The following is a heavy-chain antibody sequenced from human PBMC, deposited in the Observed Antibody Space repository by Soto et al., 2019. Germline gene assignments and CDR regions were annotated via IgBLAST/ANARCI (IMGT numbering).Heavy chain of an antibody. CDR1: GFTFSNYG. D-gene: IGHD2-2*01. CDR3: AKDGAPRYCGRSTCHPAGAY. CDR2: TSFDGSHK. Sequence: QVLLVESGGGVVQPGRSLRLSCAGSGFTFSNYGLHWVRQAPGKGLEWVSFTSFDGSHKYYADSVKGRFTISRDNSNNMLYLQMVSLRAEGTAVYYCAKDGAPRYCGRSTCHPAGAYWGQGTLVTVSS. V-gene: IGHV3-30*18. J-gene: IGHJ4*02.